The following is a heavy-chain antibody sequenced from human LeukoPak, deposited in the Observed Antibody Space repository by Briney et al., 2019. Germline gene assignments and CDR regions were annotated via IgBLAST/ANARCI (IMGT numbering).Heavy chain of an antibody. D-gene: IGHD2-2*02. CDR3: ARDLGYCSSTSCYNFDY. CDR2: IKQDGSEK. J-gene: IGHJ4*02. CDR1: GFSVSGYW. Sequence: GGSLRLSCAVSGFSVSGYWMTWVRQAPGKGLERVANIKQDGSEKYYVDSVKGRFTISRDNAKSSLYLQMNSLRAEDTAVYYCARDLGYCSSTSCYNFDYWGQGTLVTVSS. V-gene: IGHV3-7*01.